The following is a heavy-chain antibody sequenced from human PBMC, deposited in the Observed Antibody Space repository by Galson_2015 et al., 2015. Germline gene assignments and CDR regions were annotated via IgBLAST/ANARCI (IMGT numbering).Heavy chain of an antibody. J-gene: IGHJ4*02. D-gene: IGHD6-13*01. CDR1: GFTFSIYW. CDR2: IKEDGSEI. V-gene: IGHV3-7*01. Sequence: SLRLSCAASGFTFSIYWMSWVCQAPGKGLEWVANIKEDGSEIYYVDSVKGRFTISRDNAKNSLYLQMNSLGAEDTAVYYCARDLHYRAAGPYWGQGTLVTVSS. CDR3: ARDLHYRAAGPY.